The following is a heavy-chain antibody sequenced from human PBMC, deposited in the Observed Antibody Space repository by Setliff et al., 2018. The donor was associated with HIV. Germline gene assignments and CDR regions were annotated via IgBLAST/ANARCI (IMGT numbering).Heavy chain of an antibody. D-gene: IGHD3-10*01. Sequence: SETLSLTCTVSGGSITSYYWNWLRQSPGKGLELLGYIFDSGTTNYNPSVTSRVTISVDASKNQSFLQLISVTGADTAVYHCEGQGGYNSPLMVWGQGKLVTVSS. CDR2: IFDSGTT. V-gene: IGHV4-59*08. J-gene: IGHJ4*02. CDR1: GGSITSYY. CDR3: EGQGGYNSPLMV.